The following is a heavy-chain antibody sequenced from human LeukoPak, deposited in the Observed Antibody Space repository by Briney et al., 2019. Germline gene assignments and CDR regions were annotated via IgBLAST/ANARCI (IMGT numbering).Heavy chain of an antibody. Sequence: PPETLSLTCAVYGGSFSGYHWSWIRQPPGKGLEWIGEINHSGSTNYNPSLKSRVTISVDTSKNQFSLKLSSVTAADTAVYCCARGRLRYFDWSGFDPWGQGTLVTVSS. J-gene: IGHJ5*02. CDR2: INHSGST. CDR1: GGSFSGYH. V-gene: IGHV4-34*01. D-gene: IGHD3-9*01. CDR3: ARGRLRYFDWSGFDP.